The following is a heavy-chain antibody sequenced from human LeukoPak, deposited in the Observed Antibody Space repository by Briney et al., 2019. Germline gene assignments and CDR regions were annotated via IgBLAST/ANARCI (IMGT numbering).Heavy chain of an antibody. Sequence: ASVKVSCKASGGTFSSYAISWVRQAPGQGLEWMGIINPSGGSTSYAQKFQGRVTMTRDMSTSTVYMELSSLRSEDTAVYYCARLEYGDGYKDSDYWGQGTLVTVSS. V-gene: IGHV1-46*01. D-gene: IGHD5-24*01. J-gene: IGHJ4*02. CDR1: GGTFSSYA. CDR3: ARLEYGDGYKDSDY. CDR2: INPSGGST.